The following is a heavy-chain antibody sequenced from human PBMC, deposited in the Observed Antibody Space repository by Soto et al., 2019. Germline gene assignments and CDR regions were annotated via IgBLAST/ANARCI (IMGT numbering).Heavy chain of an antibody. CDR3: ARAGLWGEAAAGTGWFDH. J-gene: IGHJ5*02. Sequence: QEQLVQSGAEVKKPGSSVKVSCKASGGTFSSYAISWVRQAPGQGLEWMGGIIHIFGTANYAKKFQGRVTITADESTSTAYMELSSLRSEDTAVYYCARAGLWGEAAAGTGWFDHWGQGTLVTVSS. CDR2: IIHIFGTA. V-gene: IGHV1-69*01. CDR1: GGTFSSYA. D-gene: IGHD6-13*01.